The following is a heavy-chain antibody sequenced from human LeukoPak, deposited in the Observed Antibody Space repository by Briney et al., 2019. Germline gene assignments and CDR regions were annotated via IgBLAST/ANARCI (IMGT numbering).Heavy chain of an antibody. CDR1: GFTLSSYA. CDR2: ISGSGGST. J-gene: IGHJ3*02. CDR3: AKDFGRYCSGGSCFPPDAFDI. Sequence: PGGSLTLSCPASGFTLSSYAMSWVRQAPGKGLEWVSAISGSGGSTYYADSVKGRFTISRDNSKNTLYLQMNSLRAEDTAVYYCAKDFGRYCSGGSCFPPDAFDIWGQGTMVTVSS. V-gene: IGHV3-23*01. D-gene: IGHD2-15*01.